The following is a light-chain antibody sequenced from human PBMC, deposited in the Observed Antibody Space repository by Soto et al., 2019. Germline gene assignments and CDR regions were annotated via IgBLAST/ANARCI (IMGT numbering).Light chain of an antibody. CDR1: QSISNW. V-gene: IGKV1-5*03. J-gene: IGKJ5*01. CDR3: QQSYSTPST. Sequence: DIQITQSASAISASVGATVTITCRASQSISNWLAWYQQRPGKAPNLLIYKASSLESGVPSRFSGSRSGPDFTLTISSLQPEDFATYHCQQSYSTPSTFGQGTRLEIK. CDR2: KAS.